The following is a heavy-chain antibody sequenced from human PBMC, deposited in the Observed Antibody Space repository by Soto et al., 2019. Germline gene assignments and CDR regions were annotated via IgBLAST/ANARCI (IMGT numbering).Heavy chain of an antibody. J-gene: IGHJ6*02. D-gene: IGHD5-18*01. CDR2: IYYSGST. CDR3: ARTESGYSYGFVDV. V-gene: IGHV4-30-4*01. Sequence: QPPGKGLEWIGYIYYSGSTYYNPSLKSRVTISVDTSKNQFSLKLSSVTAVDTAMYYCARTESGYSYGFVDVWGQGTTVTVSS.